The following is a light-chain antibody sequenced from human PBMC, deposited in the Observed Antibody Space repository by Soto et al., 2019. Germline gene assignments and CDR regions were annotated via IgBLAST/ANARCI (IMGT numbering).Light chain of an antibody. V-gene: IGLV1-40*01. J-gene: IGLJ1*01. Sequence: QSVLTQPPSVSGAPGQRITISCTGSSSNIGAGYDVQWYQQLPGTAPKLLIYGNSHRPSGVPDRFSGSKSGTSASLAITGLQPEDEADYYCQSHDSSLSALYALETGTKVPVL. CDR2: GNS. CDR1: SSNIGAGYD. CDR3: QSHDSSLSALYA.